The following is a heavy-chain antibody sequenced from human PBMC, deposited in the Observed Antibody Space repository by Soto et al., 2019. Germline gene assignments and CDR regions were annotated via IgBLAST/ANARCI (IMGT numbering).Heavy chain of an antibody. CDR1: GGSFSGYY. J-gene: IGHJ4*02. V-gene: IGHV4-34*01. CDR2: INHSGST. D-gene: IGHD4-17*01. CDR3: VLFPYGDYVNYFDY. Sequence: SETLSLTCAVYGGSFSGYYWSWIRQPPGKGLEWIGEINHSGSTNYNPSLKSRVTISVDTSKNQFSLKLSSVTAADTAVYYCVLFPYGDYVNYFDYWGQGTLVTVSS.